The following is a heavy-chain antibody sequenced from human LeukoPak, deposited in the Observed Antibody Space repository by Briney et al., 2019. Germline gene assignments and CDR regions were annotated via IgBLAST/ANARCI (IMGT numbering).Heavy chain of an antibody. CDR3: ARAYSTIFPRSGFFQH. J-gene: IGHJ1*01. V-gene: IGHV3-23*01. CDR2: ISGSSGTT. CDR1: GFNFHSYG. Sequence: GGSLRLSCAASGFNFHSYGMSWVRQVPGKGLEWVSAISGSSGTTYYAESVKGRITISRDNSKNTVDLQMHSLRAEDTAIYYCARAYSTIFPRSGFFQHWGQGTLVTVSS. D-gene: IGHD3-9*01.